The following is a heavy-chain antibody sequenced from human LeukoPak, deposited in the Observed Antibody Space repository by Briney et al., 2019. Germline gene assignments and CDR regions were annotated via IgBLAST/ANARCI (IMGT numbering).Heavy chain of an antibody. Sequence: PGGSLRLSCAASGFTFSSYWMHWVRQAPGKGLVWVSRINSDGSSTSYADSVKGRFTISRDNAKNTLYLRMNSLRAEDTAVYYCASSTRSSTSCCFDYWGQGTLVTVSS. CDR3: ASSTRSSTSCCFDY. V-gene: IGHV3-74*01. CDR2: INSDGSST. D-gene: IGHD2-2*01. CDR1: GFTFSSYW. J-gene: IGHJ4*02.